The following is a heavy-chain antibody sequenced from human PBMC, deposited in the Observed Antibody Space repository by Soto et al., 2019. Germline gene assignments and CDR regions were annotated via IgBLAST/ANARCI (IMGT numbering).Heavy chain of an antibody. V-gene: IGHV1-3*01. CDR1: GYTFTNYA. D-gene: IGHD3-3*01. Sequence: GASVKVSCKASGYTFTNYAMHWVRQAPGQRLEWMGWINAGNGNTNYAQKFQGRVTITADESTSTAYMELSSLRSEDTAVYYCARGVKSTIFGVVPHPGDPGWFDPWGQGTLVTVSS. CDR2: INAGNGNT. CDR3: ARGVKSTIFGVVPHPGDPGWFDP. J-gene: IGHJ5*02.